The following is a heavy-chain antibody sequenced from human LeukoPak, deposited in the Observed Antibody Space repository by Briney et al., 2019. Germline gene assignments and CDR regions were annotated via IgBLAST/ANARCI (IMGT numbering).Heavy chain of an antibody. V-gene: IGHV3-48*03. CDR3: ARGGLDAYDS. Sequence: GGSLRLPCAASGFSFRDYEMNWVRQAPGKGLEWVSYISITSNTIHYADSVKGRFTISRDNTKNSLHLQMTRLRADDTAVYYCARGGLDAYDSWGQGTLVTVSS. D-gene: IGHD5-24*01. CDR2: ISITSNTI. CDR1: GFSFRDYE. J-gene: IGHJ5*01.